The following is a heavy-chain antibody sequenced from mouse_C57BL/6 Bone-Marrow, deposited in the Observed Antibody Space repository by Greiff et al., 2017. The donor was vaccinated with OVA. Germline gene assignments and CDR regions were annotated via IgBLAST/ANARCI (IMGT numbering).Heavy chain of an antibody. CDR1: GFNIKDYY. V-gene: IGHV14-2*01. CDR3: ARSANGDGENVDY. J-gene: IGHJ2*01. Sequence: EVKLQQSGAELVKPGASVKLSCTASGFNIKDYYMHWVKQRTEQGLEWIGRIDPEDGETKYAPKFQGKATITADTSSHTAYLQLSSLTSGDTAVYYWARSANGDGENVDYWGQGTTLTVSS. D-gene: IGHD4-1*01. CDR2: IDPEDGET.